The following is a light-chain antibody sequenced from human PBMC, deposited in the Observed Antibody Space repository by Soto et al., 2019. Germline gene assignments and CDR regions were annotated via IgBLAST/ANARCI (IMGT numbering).Light chain of an antibody. CDR1: QSIRSY. CDR3: QQTSSTPN. CDR2: AAS. J-gene: IGKJ4*01. V-gene: IGKV1-39*01. Sequence: DIQMTQSPSSLSASVGDRVTITCRASQSIRSYLNWYQQKPGKAPKLLIYAASSLQTGVSSRFSGSGSGTDFTLNISNLQPEDFATYYCQQTSSTPNFGGGTKVDIK.